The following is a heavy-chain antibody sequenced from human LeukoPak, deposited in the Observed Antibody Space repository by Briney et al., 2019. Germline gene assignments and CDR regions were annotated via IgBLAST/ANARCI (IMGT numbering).Heavy chain of an antibody. V-gene: IGHV3-30*02. Sequence: GGSLRLSCAASGFTFSSYGMHWVRQAPGKGLEWVAFIRYDGSNKYYADSVKGRFTISRDNSKNTLYLQMNSPRAEDTAVYYCAAGISYYDSSGYYWGQGTLVTVSS. J-gene: IGHJ4*02. CDR2: IRYDGSNK. D-gene: IGHD3-22*01. CDR1: GFTFSSYG. CDR3: AAGISYYDSSGYY.